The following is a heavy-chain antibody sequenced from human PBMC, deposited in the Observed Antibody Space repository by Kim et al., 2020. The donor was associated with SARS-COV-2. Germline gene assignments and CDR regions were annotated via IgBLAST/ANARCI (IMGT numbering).Heavy chain of an antibody. CDR3: ARGDGYSSGWYRY. CDR2: INHSGST. CDR1: GGSFSGYY. V-gene: IGHV4-34*01. J-gene: IGHJ4*02. Sequence: SETLSLTCAVYGGSFSGYYWSWIRQPPGKGLEWIGEINHSGSTNYNPSLKSRVTISVDTSKNQFSLKLSSVTAADTAVYYCARGDGYSSGWYRYWGQGTLVTVSS. D-gene: IGHD6-19*01.